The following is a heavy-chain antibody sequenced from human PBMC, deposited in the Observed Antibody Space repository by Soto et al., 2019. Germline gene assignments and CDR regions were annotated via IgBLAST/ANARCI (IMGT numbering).Heavy chain of an antibody. Sequence: PGGSLRLSCAASGFTFSSYAMHWVRQAPGKGLEWVAVISYDGSNKYYADSVKGRFTISRDNSKNTLYLQMNSLRAEDTAVYYCARDRFGFWSGVLGSGMDVWGQGTTVTVSS. V-gene: IGHV3-30-3*01. CDR1: GFTFSSYA. D-gene: IGHD3-3*01. CDR2: ISYDGSNK. J-gene: IGHJ6*02. CDR3: ARDRFGFWSGVLGSGMDV.